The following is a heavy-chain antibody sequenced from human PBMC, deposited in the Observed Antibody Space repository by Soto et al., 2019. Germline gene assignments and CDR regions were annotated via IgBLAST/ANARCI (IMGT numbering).Heavy chain of an antibody. CDR2: IYSGGST. J-gene: IGHJ4*02. Sequence: EVQLVESGGGLVQPGGSLRLSCAASGFTVSSNYMSWVRQAPGKGLEWVSVIYSGGSTYYADSVKGRFTISRDNSKNTLYLQMNSLRAEDTAVYYCARGARPTENIAARPSDFAYWGQGTLVTVSS. CDR1: GFTVSSNY. V-gene: IGHV3-66*01. D-gene: IGHD6-6*01. CDR3: ARGARPTENIAARPSDFAY.